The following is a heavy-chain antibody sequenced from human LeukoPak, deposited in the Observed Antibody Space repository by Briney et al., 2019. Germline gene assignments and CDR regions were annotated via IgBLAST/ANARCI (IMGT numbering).Heavy chain of an antibody. Sequence: PGGSLRLSCAASGFTFDDYAMHWVRQAPGKGLEWVALISGDGGNTYYADSVKGRFTISRDNSKNSLYLQMNSLRTEDTALYYCAKDYDFWSGFDYWGQGTLVTVSS. CDR1: GFTFDDYA. J-gene: IGHJ4*02. D-gene: IGHD3-3*01. CDR3: AKDYDFWSGFDY. V-gene: IGHV3-43*02. CDR2: ISGDGGNT.